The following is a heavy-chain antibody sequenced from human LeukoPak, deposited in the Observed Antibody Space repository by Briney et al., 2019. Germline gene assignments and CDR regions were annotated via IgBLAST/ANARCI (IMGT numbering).Heavy chain of an antibody. D-gene: IGHD6-6*01. J-gene: IGHJ5*02. CDR3: ARAPGIAARRIWFDP. CDR1: GGSISSYY. V-gene: IGHV4-59*12. Sequence: SETLSLTCTVSGGSISSYYWSWIRQPPGKGLEWIGYIYYSGSTNYNPSLKSRVTISVDTSKDQFPLKLSSVTAADTAVYYCARAPGIAARRIWFDPWGQGTLVTVSS. CDR2: IYYSGST.